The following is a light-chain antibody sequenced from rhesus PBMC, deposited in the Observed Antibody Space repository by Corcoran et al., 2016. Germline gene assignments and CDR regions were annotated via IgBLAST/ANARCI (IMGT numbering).Light chain of an antibody. CDR2: TAS. CDR1: RFISSY. Sequence: DSQMTQSPSSLSASVGDTVTITCRASRFISSYLNWFQQKPGKAPKLLIYTASNLESGVPSRFRGSGSGTEFTLTISSLQPEDFATYYCLQGNIFPLIFGGGTKVGIK. V-gene: IGKV1-28*02. CDR3: LQGNIFPLI. J-gene: IGKJ4*01.